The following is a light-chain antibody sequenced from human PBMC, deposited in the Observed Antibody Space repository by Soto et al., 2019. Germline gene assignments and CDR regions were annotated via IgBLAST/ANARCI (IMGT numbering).Light chain of an antibody. J-gene: IGLJ2*01. Sequence: ELTQAPSVSVAPGQTARITCGGNNIAIKSVHWYQQLPGTAPKLLNYGNNQRPSGVPDRFSGSKSGTSASLAISGLQSEDEADYYCAAWDDSLNGVVFGGGTKLTVL. CDR2: GNN. CDR3: AAWDDSLNGVV. V-gene: IGLV1-44*01. CDR1: NIAIKS.